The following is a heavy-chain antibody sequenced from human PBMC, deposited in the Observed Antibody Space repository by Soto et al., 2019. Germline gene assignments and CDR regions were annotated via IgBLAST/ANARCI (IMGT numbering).Heavy chain of an antibody. CDR2: ISGSGGST. CDR3: AKLPGYSSGSSPPTATPFDY. Sequence: EVQLLESGGGLVQPGGSLRLSCAASGFTFSSYAMSWVRQAPGKGLEWVSAISGSGGSTYYADSVKGRFTISRDNSKNTLYLQMNSLRAEDTAVYYCAKLPGYSSGSSPPTATPFDYWGQGTLVTVSS. CDR1: GFTFSSYA. J-gene: IGHJ4*02. D-gene: IGHD6-19*01. V-gene: IGHV3-23*01.